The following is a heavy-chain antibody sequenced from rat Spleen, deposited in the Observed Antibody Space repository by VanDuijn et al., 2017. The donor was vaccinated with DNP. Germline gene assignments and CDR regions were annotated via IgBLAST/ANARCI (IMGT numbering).Heavy chain of an antibody. Sequence: VQLLESGPGLVKPSQSLSLTCSVTGYSITGNYWGWIRKFPGNKLEWMGYVTNAGSTEYNPSLKSRTSITTDTSKNQFFLQLNSVATEDTATYYCAIQLGVFDYWDQGVMVTVSS. J-gene: IGHJ2*01. D-gene: IGHD4-4*01. V-gene: IGHV3-3*01. CDR3: AIQLGVFDY. CDR2: VTNAGST. CDR1: GYSITGNY.